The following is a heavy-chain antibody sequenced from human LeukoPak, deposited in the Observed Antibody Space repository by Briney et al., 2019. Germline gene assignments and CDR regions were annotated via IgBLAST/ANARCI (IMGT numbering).Heavy chain of an antibody. Sequence: PGRSLRLSCAASGFTFDDYAMHWVRQAPGKGLEWVSGISWNSGSIGYADSVKGRFTISRDNAKNSLYLQMNSLRAEDTALYYCASYSSSLDAFDIWGQGTMVTVSS. D-gene: IGHD6-13*01. J-gene: IGHJ3*02. CDR2: ISWNSGSI. V-gene: IGHV3-9*01. CDR3: ASYSSSLDAFDI. CDR1: GFTFDDYA.